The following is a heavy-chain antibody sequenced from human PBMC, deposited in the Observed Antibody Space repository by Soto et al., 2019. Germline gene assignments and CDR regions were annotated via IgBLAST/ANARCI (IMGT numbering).Heavy chain of an antibody. CDR2: ISSSSSYT. CDR3: ARDTAMDDYYYYGMDV. CDR1: GFTFSDYY. V-gene: IGHV3-11*06. Sequence: QVQLVESGGGLVKPGGSLRLSCVASGFTFSDYYMSWIRQAPGKGLEWVSYISSSSSYTNYADSVKGRFTISRDNAKNSLYLQMSSLRAEDTAVYCCARDTAMDDYYYYGMDVWGQGTTVTVSS. D-gene: IGHD5-18*01. J-gene: IGHJ6*02.